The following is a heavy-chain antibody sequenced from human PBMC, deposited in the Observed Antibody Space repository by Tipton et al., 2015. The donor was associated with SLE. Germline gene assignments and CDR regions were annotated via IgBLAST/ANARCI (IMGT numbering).Heavy chain of an antibody. V-gene: IGHV4-39*07. CDR3: ARTGDLKDY. J-gene: IGHJ4*02. CDR2: IYYSGST. CDR1: GGPISSDPYY. D-gene: IGHD7-27*01. Sequence: TLSLTCTVSGGPISSDPYYWGWICQPPGKGVEWIGSIYYSGSTYYNPSLKSRVTISVDTSKNQFSLKLSSVTAADTAVYYCARTGDLKDYWGQGTLVTASS.